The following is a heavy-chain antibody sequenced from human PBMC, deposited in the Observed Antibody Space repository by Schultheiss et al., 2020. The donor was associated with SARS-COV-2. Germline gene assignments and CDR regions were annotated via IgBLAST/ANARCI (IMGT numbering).Heavy chain of an antibody. J-gene: IGHJ4*02. CDR2: IYYSGST. Sequence: SETLSLTCTVSGGSISSGGYYWSWIRQHPGKGLEWIGYIYYSGSTFYNPSLKSLVTISVDTSKNQFSLKLSSVTAADTAVYYCARSNVYYYDSSGYLVDYWGQGTLVTVSS. V-gene: IGHV4-31*01. CDR3: ARSNVYYYDSSGYLVDY. D-gene: IGHD3-22*01. CDR1: GGSISSGGYY.